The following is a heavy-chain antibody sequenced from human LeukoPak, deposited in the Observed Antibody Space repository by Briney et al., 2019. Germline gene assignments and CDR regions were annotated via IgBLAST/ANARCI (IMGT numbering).Heavy chain of an antibody. Sequence: SVKVSCKASGGTFSSYAISWVRQAPGQGLEWMGGIIPIFGTANYAQKFQGRVTITADESTSTAYMELSSLRSEDTAVYYCARDARYSGYDAMYYFDYWGQGTLVTVSS. CDR3: ARDARYSGYDAMYYFDY. D-gene: IGHD5-12*01. CDR1: GGTFSSYA. CDR2: IIPIFGTA. V-gene: IGHV1-69*13. J-gene: IGHJ4*02.